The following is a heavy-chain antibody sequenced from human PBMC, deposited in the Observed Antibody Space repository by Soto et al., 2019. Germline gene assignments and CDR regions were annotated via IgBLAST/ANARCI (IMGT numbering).Heavy chain of an antibody. J-gene: IGHJ4*02. Sequence: PSETLSLTCTVSGGSVSSGSYYWTWIRQPPGKGLEWICYIYYSGSTNYNPSLKSRVTISVDTSKNQFSLKLTPVTAANTAVYYCARDIRGYSRVLYYWGQGTLVTVSS. CDR2: IYYSGST. V-gene: IGHV4-61*01. D-gene: IGHD5-18*01. CDR1: GGSVSSGSYY. CDR3: ARDIRGYSRVLYY.